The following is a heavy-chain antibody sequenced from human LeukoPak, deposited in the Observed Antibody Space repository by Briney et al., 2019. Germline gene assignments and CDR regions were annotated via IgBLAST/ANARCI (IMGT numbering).Heavy chain of an antibody. CDR3: ARDVEITIFGVGDRGY. CDR2: INFNNGGT. Sequence: ASVKVSCKASGYTSTNYYLHWMRQAPGQGLEWMGWINFNNGGTKSAQRFQGRVTMTRDTSISTAYMELSRLRSDDTAVYYCARDVEITIFGVGDRGYWGQGTLVTVSS. D-gene: IGHD3-3*01. V-gene: IGHV1-2*02. J-gene: IGHJ4*02. CDR1: GYTSTNYY.